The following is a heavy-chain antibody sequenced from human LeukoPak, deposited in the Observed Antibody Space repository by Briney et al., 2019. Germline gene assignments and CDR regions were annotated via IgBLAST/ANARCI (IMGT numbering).Heavy chain of an antibody. V-gene: IGHV4-30-4*08. D-gene: IGHD3-3*01. CDR2: IYYSGST. CDR3: PRDYDFYWFDP. Sequence: PSETLSLTCTVSGGSISSGDYYWSWIRQPPGKGLEWIGYIYYSGSTYYNPSLESRVTISVDTSKNQFSLKLSSVTAADTAVYYCPRDYDFYWFDPWGQGTLVTVSS. J-gene: IGHJ5*02. CDR1: GGSISSGDYY.